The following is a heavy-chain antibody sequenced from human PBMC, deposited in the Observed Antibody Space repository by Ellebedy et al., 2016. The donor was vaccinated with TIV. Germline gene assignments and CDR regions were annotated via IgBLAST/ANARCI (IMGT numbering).Heavy chain of an antibody. J-gene: IGHJ6*02. CDR1: GFTFNTYS. Sequence: GGSLRLSXAASGFTFNTYSMNWVRQAPGKGLEWVAFIRSSINSISYADSVKGRFTISRDNSGNTLYLRMNSLRAEDTAVYYCAKARGSSVIDYNYYGMDVWGQGTTVTVSS. CDR2: IRSSINSI. CDR3: AKARGSSVIDYNYYGMDV. V-gene: IGHV3-48*01. D-gene: IGHD2-21*01.